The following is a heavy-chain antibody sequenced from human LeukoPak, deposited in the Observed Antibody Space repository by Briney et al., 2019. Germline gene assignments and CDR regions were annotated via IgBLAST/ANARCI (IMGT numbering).Heavy chain of an antibody. D-gene: IGHD5-18*01. CDR2: VSPYNGNT. Sequence: ASVKVSCKASGYTFSSYGISWVRQAPGQGLEWMGWVSPYNGNTEYGQKVQGRVTMTTDRPTTTASMELRSLRSDDTAMYYCARVRPPNLVDSVMDYKYYHDMDVWGQGTTVTVSS. V-gene: IGHV1-18*01. CDR1: GYTFSSYG. J-gene: IGHJ6*02. CDR3: ARVRPPNLVDSVMDYKYYHDMDV.